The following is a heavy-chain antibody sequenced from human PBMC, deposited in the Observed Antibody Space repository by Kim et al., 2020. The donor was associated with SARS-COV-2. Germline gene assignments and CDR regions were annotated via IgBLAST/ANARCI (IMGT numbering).Heavy chain of an antibody. CDR3: ARERPSTPGFDY. CDR2: IYYSGST. D-gene: IGHD2-15*01. J-gene: IGHJ4*02. Sequence: SETLSLTCTVSGGSISSYYWSWIRQPPGKGLEWIGYIYYSGSTNYNPSLKSRVTISVDTSKNQFSLKLSSVTAADTAVYYCARERPSTPGFDYWGQGTLVTVSS. CDR1: GGSISSYY. V-gene: IGHV4-59*01.